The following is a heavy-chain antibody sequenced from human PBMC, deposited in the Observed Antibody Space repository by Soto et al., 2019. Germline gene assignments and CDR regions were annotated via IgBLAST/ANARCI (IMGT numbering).Heavy chain of an antibody. J-gene: IGHJ5*02. CDR1: GGSISSDY. D-gene: IGHD3-10*01. CDR3: ARLSGADWFDP. CDR2: RYYSGTA. V-gene: IGHV4-59*01. Sequence: QVHLQESGPGLVKPSETLSLTCTVSGGSISSDYWTWVRQPPGKGLEWIGYRYYSGTAKYNSSLKSRVTISVDTSKNQFYLKLSSVTVADTAVYSCARLSGADWFDPWGQGIQVTVSS.